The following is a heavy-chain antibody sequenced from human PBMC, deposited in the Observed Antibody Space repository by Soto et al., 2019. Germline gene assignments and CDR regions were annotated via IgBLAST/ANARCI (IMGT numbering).Heavy chain of an antibody. Sequence: QVQLQESGPGLVKPSQTLSLTCTVSGGSISSGGYYWSWIRQHPGKGLEWIGYIYYSGSTYYNPSLKSRVTISVDTSKNQFSLKLSSVTAADTAVYYCARVHGGSGLGPINYGMDVWGQGTTVTVSS. V-gene: IGHV4-31*03. D-gene: IGHD3-10*01. CDR3: ARVHGGSGLGPINYGMDV. CDR2: IYYSGST. J-gene: IGHJ6*02. CDR1: GGSISSGGYY.